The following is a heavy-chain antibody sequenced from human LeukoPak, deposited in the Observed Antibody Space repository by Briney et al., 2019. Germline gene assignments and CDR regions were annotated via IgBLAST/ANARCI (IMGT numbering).Heavy chain of an antibody. V-gene: IGHV3-23*01. Sequence: TGGSLRLSCAASGFTFSSYSMTWVRQAPGKGLEWVSVISGSATSTYYADSVKGRFTISRDNSKNTLYLQVNSLRAGDTAVYYCARDAMVRGVDYFDYWGQGTLVTVSS. CDR3: ARDAMVRGVDYFDY. J-gene: IGHJ4*02. D-gene: IGHD3-10*01. CDR1: GFTFSSYS. CDR2: ISGSATST.